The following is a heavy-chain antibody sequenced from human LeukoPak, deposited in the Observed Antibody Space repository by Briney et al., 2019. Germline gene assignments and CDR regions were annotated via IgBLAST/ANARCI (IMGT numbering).Heavy chain of an antibody. CDR1: GLTFSSYS. CDR3: ARATQPGFDP. Sequence: GSLRLSCGASGLTFSSYSMNWVRQAPGKGLEWVSYISSDSGARYYADSVKGRFTISRDNAKNSLYLQMNSLRAEDTAVYYCARATQPGFDPWGQGTLVTVSS. D-gene: IGHD2-15*01. V-gene: IGHV3-48*01. CDR2: ISSDSGAR. J-gene: IGHJ5*02.